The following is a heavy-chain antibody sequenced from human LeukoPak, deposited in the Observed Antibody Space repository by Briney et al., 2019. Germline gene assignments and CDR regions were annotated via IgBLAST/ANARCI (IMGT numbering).Heavy chain of an antibody. CDR1: GFTFSDYY. Sequence: GGSLTLSCAASGFTFSDYYRSWIRQAPGKGLEWVSYISSNSSYRNYADSVKGRFTISRDNAKNSLYLQMNSLKAEDTAVYYCARCGEQQHGGSLLFDPWGQGTLVTVSS. CDR3: ARCGEQQHGGSLLFDP. J-gene: IGHJ5*02. D-gene: IGHD6-13*01. V-gene: IGHV3-11*06. CDR2: ISSNSSYR.